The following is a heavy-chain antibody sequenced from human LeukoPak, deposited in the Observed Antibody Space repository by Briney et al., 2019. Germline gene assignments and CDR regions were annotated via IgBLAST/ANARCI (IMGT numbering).Heavy chain of an antibody. V-gene: IGHV5-51*01. Sequence: KSGASLQISCQGSGYTFSSYWIGWVRQLPGKGLEWMGIIYPGDSDTRYSPSLQGQVTISVDTSIGTAYLQWSSLKASDTAIYYCARQNDFRLDYWGQGTLVTVSS. CDR3: ARQNDFRLDY. CDR1: GYTFSSYW. J-gene: IGHJ4*02. D-gene: IGHD3-3*01. CDR2: IYPGDSDT.